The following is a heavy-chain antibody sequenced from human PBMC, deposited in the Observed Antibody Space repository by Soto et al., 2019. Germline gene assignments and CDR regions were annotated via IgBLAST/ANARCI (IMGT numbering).Heavy chain of an antibody. CDR3: AKTGAGYYYYIDV. CDR2: ISWHRGSI. D-gene: IGHD6-19*01. CDR1: GFTFDDYA. Sequence: EVQLVESGGGLVQPGRSLRLSCAASGFTFDDYAMHWVRQAPGKGLEWVSGISWHRGSIGYADSVKGRFTISRENAKNSLYLQMNSLRAEDTALYYCAKTGAGYYYYIDVWGKGTTVTVSS. V-gene: IGHV3-9*01. J-gene: IGHJ6*03.